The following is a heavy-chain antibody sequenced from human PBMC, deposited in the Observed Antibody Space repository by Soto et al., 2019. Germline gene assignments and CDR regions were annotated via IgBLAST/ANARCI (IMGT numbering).Heavy chain of an antibody. CDR1: GFIFDDYA. CDR3: ARPWDTAMVSTWNY. D-gene: IGHD5-18*01. J-gene: IGHJ4*02. Sequence: GGSLRLSCAASGFIFDDYAMHWVRQPPGKGLEWVSGINWNSDSIGYADSVKGRFTTSRDNAKNSLYLQMNSLRAEDTAVYYCARPWDTAMVSTWNYWGQGTLVTVSS. CDR2: INWNSDSI. V-gene: IGHV3-9*01.